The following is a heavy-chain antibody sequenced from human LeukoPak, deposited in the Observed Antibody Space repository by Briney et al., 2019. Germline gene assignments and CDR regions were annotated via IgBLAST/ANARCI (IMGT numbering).Heavy chain of an antibody. CDR2: IYYSGTT. V-gene: IGHV4-39*01. CDR1: GGSITRSSYW. D-gene: IGHD4-11*01. J-gene: IGHJ4*02. Sequence: SETLSLTCTVSGGSITRSSYWWGWFRQPPGKGLEWIGSIYYSGTTSYSGTTSYTPSLKSRVTISVDTSREQLSLKLNSVTAADTAIYYRARLPGTDYSIDYWGQGSLVTVSS. CDR3: ARLPGTDYSIDY.